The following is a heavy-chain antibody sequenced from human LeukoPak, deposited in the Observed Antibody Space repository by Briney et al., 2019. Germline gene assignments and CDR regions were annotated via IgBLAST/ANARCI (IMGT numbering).Heavy chain of an antibody. J-gene: IGHJ4*02. V-gene: IGHV3-23*01. Sequence: PGGSLRLSCAASGFTFSSYAMSWVRQAPGKGLEWVSAISGSGGSTYYADSVKGRFTISRDNSKNTLYVQMNSLRAEDTAVYYCAKGFMSSGWYFDYWGQGTLVTVSS. D-gene: IGHD6-19*01. CDR2: ISGSGGST. CDR1: GFTFSSYA. CDR3: AKGFMSSGWYFDY.